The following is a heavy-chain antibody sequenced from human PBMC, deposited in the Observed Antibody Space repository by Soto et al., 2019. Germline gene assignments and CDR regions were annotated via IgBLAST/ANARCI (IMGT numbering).Heavy chain of an antibody. CDR2: ISGSAGST. V-gene: IGHV3-23*01. Sequence: EVQLLESGGGLVQPGGSLRLSCAASGFTFSSYAMSWVRQAPGKGLEWVTDISGSAGSTYYADSVKGRFTISRDNSKDTLYLQMNSLRAEDTAVYYCAKNTVCSSTSCYLDYWGQGTLVTVSS. CDR1: GFTFSSYA. CDR3: AKNTVCSSTSCYLDY. J-gene: IGHJ4*02. D-gene: IGHD2-2*01.